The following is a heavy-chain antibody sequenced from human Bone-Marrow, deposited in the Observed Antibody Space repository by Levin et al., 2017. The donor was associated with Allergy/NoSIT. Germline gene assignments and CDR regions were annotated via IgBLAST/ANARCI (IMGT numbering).Heavy chain of an antibody. CDR2: ISGSGGST. J-gene: IGHJ4*02. CDR1: GFTFSSYA. V-gene: IGHV3-23*01. CDR3: AKTPSSSWYGDYFDY. Sequence: GESLKISCAASGFTFSSYAMSWVRQAPGKGLEWVSAISGSGGSTYYADSVKGRFTISRDNSKNTLYLQMNSLRAEDTAVYYCAKTPSSSWYGDYFDYWGQGTLVTVSS. D-gene: IGHD6-13*01.